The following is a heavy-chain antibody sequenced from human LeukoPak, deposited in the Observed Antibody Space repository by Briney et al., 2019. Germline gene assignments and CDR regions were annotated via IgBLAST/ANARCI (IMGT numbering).Heavy chain of an antibody. CDR2: ISSSSDYI. J-gene: IGHJ4*02. Sequence: GGSLRLSCAASGFIFSGYTMNWVRQTPGKGLDWVSSISSSSDYIYYADSVKGRFTISRDNSKDSLYLQMSSLRAEDTAVYYCARVWSMIREYVEYWGQGTLVTVSS. CDR1: GFIFSGYT. D-gene: IGHD3-10*01. V-gene: IGHV3-21*01. CDR3: ARVWSMIREYVEY.